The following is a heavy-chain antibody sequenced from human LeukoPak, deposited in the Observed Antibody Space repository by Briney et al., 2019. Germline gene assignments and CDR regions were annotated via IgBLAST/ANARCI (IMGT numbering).Heavy chain of an antibody. CDR2: IYTSGST. CDR1: GRSICSEVCC. Sequence: PSETLLLTCSIHGRSICSEVCCSSWFPQPSGKGLEWIGRIYTSGSTKYKPPIKSRVTVSVDTSKTQFSLKLSSVTAADTAVYYCGRDRRDGYILYYFYLWGQGTLVTVSS. V-gene: IGHV4-61*02. CDR3: GRDRRDGYILYYFYL. J-gene: IGHJ4*02. D-gene: IGHD5-24*01.